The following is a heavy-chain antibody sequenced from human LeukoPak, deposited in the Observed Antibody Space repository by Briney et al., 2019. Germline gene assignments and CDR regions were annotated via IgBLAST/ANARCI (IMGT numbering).Heavy chain of an antibody. V-gene: IGHV3-33*06. CDR2: IWYDGSNK. CDR1: GFTFRSCG. J-gene: IGHJ4*02. CDR3: AKDQRSTGYYLDY. D-gene: IGHD3-22*01. Sequence: PGGSLRLSCAASGFTFRSCGMHWVRQAPGKGLEWVAGIWYDGSNKYYTDSVKGRFTISRDNSKNTLYLQMNSLRAEDTSLYYCAKDQRSTGYYLDYWGQGTLVTVSS.